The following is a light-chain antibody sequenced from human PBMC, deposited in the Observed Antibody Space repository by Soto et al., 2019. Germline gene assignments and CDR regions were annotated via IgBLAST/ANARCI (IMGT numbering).Light chain of an antibody. Sequence: AIQMTQSPSSLSASVGDRVTITCRASRDIGNDLGWYQQKPGKAPKHLIFAASNLQSGVPSRFSGGGSGTDFTLTISSLQADDFATYYCLQHFNGSWTFGQGTKVE. CDR1: RDIGND. CDR3: LQHFNGSWT. J-gene: IGKJ1*01. V-gene: IGKV1-6*01. CDR2: AAS.